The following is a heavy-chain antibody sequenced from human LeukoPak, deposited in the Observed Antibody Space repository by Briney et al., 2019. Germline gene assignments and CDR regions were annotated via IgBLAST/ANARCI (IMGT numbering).Heavy chain of an antibody. CDR1: GYTFTSYG. V-gene: IGHV1-18*01. Sequence: ASVKVSCKASGYTFTSYGISWVRQAPGQGLEWMGWISAYNGNTNYPQKFQGRVTMTTDTSTSTAYMELRSLRSDDTAVYYCARDTYDYYYYYGMDVWGQGTAVTVSS. CDR2: ISAYNGNT. CDR3: ARDTYDYYYYYGMDV. D-gene: IGHD2/OR15-2a*01. J-gene: IGHJ6*02.